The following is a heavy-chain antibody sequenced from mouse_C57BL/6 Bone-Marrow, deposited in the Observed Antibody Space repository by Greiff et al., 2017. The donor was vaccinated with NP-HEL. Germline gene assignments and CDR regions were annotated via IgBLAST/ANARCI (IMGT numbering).Heavy chain of an antibody. Sequence: EVQLQQSVAELVRPGASVKLSCTASGFNIKNTYMHWVKQRPEQGLEWIGRIDPANGNTKYDPKFQGKATITADTSSNTAYLQLSSLTSEDTAIYYCSPHYYGSSRFAYWGQGTLVTVSA. CDR1: GFNIKNTY. CDR3: SPHYYGSSRFAY. CDR2: IDPANGNT. D-gene: IGHD1-1*01. J-gene: IGHJ3*01. V-gene: IGHV14-3*01.